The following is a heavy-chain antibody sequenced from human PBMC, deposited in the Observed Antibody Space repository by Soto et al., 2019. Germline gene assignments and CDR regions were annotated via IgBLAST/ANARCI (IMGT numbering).Heavy chain of an antibody. D-gene: IGHD2-21*01. J-gene: IGHJ4*02. Sequence: SETLSLTCTVSGGSISSSSYYWGWIRQPPGKGLEWIGSYFYSGSTYYNPSLKSRVTISVDTSKNQFSLKLSSVTAADTAVYYCAPGKDSFFDYWGQGTLVTVSS. CDR2: YFYSGST. V-gene: IGHV4-39*01. CDR3: APGKDSFFDY. CDR1: GGSISSSSYY.